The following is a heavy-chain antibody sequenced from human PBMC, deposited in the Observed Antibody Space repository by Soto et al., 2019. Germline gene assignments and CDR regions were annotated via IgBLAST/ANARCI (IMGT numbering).Heavy chain of an antibody. CDR2: ISSSSSYI. V-gene: IGHV3-21*01. CDR1: GFTFSSYS. Sequence: EVQLVESGGGLVKPGGSLRLSCAASGFTFSSYSMNWVRQAPGKGLEWVSSISSSSSYIYYADSVKGRFTISSDNAKNARYLQMNSLRAEDTAVYYCAREADGDYLSHFDYWGQGTLVTVSS. J-gene: IGHJ4*02. CDR3: AREADGDYLSHFDY. D-gene: IGHD4-17*01.